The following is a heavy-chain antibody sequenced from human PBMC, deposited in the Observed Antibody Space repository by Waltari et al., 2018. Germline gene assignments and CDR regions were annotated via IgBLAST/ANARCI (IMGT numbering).Heavy chain of an antibody. V-gene: IGHV4-39*01. Sequence: QLQLQDSGPGLVKPSETLSLTCTCSGCSISRNSYYQVWIRQPPGKGLEWIGCFYYGRTTYYTPSLKSRITISVDTSKNQFSLKLNSVTAADTAVYYCARPCCVGGGALLSLDLWGQGTLVTVSS. D-gene: IGHD3-16*01. CDR3: ARPCCVGGGALLSLDL. CDR2: FYYGRTT. J-gene: IGHJ5*02. CDR1: GCSISRNSYY.